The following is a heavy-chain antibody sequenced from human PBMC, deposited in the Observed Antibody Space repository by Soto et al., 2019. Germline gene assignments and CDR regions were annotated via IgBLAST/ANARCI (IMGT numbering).Heavy chain of an antibody. CDR2: ISGSGGST. J-gene: IGHJ6*03. CDR3: AKDGVITGTTHHYYYYHYMDV. V-gene: IGHV3-23*01. D-gene: IGHD1-7*01. CDR1: GFTFSSYA. Sequence: PGGSLRLSCAASGFTFSSYAMSWVRQAPGKGLEWVSVISGSGGSTYYADSVKGWFTISRDNSKNTLYLQMNSLRAEDTAVYYCAKDGVITGTTHHYYYYHYMDVWGKGTTVTVSS.